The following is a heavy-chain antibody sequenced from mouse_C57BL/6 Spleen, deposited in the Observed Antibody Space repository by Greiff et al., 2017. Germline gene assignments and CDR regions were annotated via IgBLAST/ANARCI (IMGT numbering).Heavy chain of an antibody. CDR3: AALDWDVDY. J-gene: IGHJ2*01. D-gene: IGHD4-1*01. Sequence: VQLQQSGPELVKPGASVKISCKASGYTFTSSWMHWVKQRPIQGLEWIGNIDPSDSETHYNQKFKDKATLTVDKSSSTAYMQLSSLTSEDSAVYYCAALDWDVDYWGQGTTLTVSS. V-gene: IGHV1-52*01. CDR1: GYTFTSSW. CDR2: IDPSDSET.